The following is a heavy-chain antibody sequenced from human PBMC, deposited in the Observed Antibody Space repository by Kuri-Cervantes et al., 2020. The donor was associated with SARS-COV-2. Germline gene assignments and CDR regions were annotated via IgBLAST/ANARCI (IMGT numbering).Heavy chain of an antibody. J-gene: IGHJ4*02. CDR2: INPNSGGT. V-gene: IGHV1-2*02. CDR1: GYTFTGYF. D-gene: IGHD3-3*01. CDR3: AGDYDFWSGYYTGLFDY. Sequence: ASVKVSCKASGYTFTGYFMHWVRQAPGKGLEWMGWINPNSGGTNYAQKFQGRVTMTRDTSISTVYMELSGLRSDDTAVYYCAGDYDFWSGYYTGLFDYWGQGTLVTVSS.